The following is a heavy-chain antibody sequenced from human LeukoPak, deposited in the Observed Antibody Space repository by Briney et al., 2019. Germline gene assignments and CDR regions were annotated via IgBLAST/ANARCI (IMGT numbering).Heavy chain of an antibody. CDR1: GYTFTSYY. Sequence: GASVKVSCKGSGYTFTSYYLHWLRQAPEQGLEWMGWINPRSGATAFAQKFQGRVTMTRDTSITTVDMELSGLTSDDTAVYYCARLRSGGLAKITAFDVWGRGTVVTASS. D-gene: IGHD6-19*01. CDR2: INPRSGAT. CDR3: ARLRSGGLAKITAFDV. V-gene: IGHV1-2*02. J-gene: IGHJ3*01.